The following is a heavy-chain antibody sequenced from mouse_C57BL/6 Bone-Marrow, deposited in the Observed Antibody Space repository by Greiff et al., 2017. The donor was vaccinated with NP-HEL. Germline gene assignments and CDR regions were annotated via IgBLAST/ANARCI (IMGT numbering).Heavy chain of an antibody. J-gene: IGHJ2*01. Sequence: VQLQQPGAELVKPGASVKLSCKASGYTFTSYWMQWVKQRPGQGLEWIGEIDPSDSYTNYNQKFKGKATLTVDTSSSTAYMQLSSLTSEDSAVYYCARHPDGYYGYWGQGTTLTVSS. V-gene: IGHV1-50*01. CDR2: IDPSDSYT. CDR3: ARHPDGYYGY. D-gene: IGHD2-3*01. CDR1: GYTFTSYW.